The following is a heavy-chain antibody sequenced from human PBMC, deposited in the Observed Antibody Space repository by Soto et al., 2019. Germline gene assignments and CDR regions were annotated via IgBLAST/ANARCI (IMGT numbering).Heavy chain of an antibody. J-gene: IGHJ6*02. Sequence: QVQLVQSGAEVKKPGASVKVSCKVSGYTLTELSMHWVRQAPGKGLEWMGGFDPEDGETIYAQKFQGRVTMTEDTSTDTAYMELSSLRSEDTAVYYSATPTDFGVVIHRTFPMDVWGQGTTVTVSS. V-gene: IGHV1-24*01. CDR3: ATPTDFGVVIHRTFPMDV. D-gene: IGHD3-3*01. CDR2: FDPEDGET. CDR1: GYTLTELS.